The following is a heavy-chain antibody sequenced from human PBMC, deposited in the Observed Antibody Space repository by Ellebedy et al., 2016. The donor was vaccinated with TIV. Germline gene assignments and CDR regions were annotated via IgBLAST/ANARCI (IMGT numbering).Heavy chain of an antibody. CDR1: GYTFTSYG. CDR2: IIPIFGTA. Sequence: SVKVSXXASGYTFTSYGISWVRQAPGQGLEWMGGIIPIFGTANYAQKFQGRVTITADKSTSTAYMELSSLRSEDTAVYYCARAEQGYCSGGSCSTAERYYYYGMDVWGQGTTVTVSS. D-gene: IGHD2-15*01. V-gene: IGHV1-69*06. CDR3: ARAEQGYCSGGSCSTAERYYYYGMDV. J-gene: IGHJ6*02.